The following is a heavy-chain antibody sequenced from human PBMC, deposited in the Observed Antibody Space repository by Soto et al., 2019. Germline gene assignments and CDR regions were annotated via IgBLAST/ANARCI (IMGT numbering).Heavy chain of an antibody. Sequence: GGSLRLSCAASGFTFSTSGMNWVRQAPGEGLEWVSSISSSNYIYYADSVKGRFTISRDNAENSLFLQMNSLRAEDTAVYYCARESEDLTSNFDYWGQGTLVTVSS. V-gene: IGHV3-21*01. CDR1: GFTFSTSG. CDR2: ISSSNYI. J-gene: IGHJ4*02. CDR3: ARESEDLTSNFDY.